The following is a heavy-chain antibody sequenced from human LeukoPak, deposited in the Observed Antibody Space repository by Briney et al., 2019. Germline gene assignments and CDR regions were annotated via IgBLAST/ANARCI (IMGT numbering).Heavy chain of an antibody. Sequence: ASVKVSCKASGYTFTSYYMHCVRQAPGQGLEWMGRINPSGGSTSCAQKFQGRVTMTRDTSTSTVCMELSSLRSEDTAVYYCARDRVREDTAMVTPEYYYYYYGMDVWGQGTTVTVSS. CDR1: GYTFTSYY. CDR2: INPSGGST. CDR3: ARDRVREDTAMVTPEYYYYYYGMDV. V-gene: IGHV1-46*01. D-gene: IGHD5-18*01. J-gene: IGHJ6*02.